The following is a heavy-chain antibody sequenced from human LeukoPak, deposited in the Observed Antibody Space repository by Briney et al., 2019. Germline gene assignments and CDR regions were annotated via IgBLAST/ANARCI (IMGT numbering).Heavy chain of an antibody. V-gene: IGHV3-30-3*01. Sequence: WGSLRLSCAASGFTFSSYAMHWVRQAPGKGLEWVAVISYDGSNKYYADSVKGRFTISRDNSKNTLYLQMNSLRAEDTAVYYCARDGYYYDSSGYYYGIPDYWGQGTLVTVSS. J-gene: IGHJ4*02. D-gene: IGHD3-22*01. CDR1: GFTFSSYA. CDR3: ARDGYYYDSSGYYYGIPDY. CDR2: ISYDGSNK.